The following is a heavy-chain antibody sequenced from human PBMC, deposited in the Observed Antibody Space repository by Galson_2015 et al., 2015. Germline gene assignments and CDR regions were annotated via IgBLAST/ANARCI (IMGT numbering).Heavy chain of an antibody. Sequence: SVKVSCKAFGYTFTSYYIHWVRQAPGQGLEWMGIIYPSGGSTTYAQKFQGRVTMTRDTSTSTVYMELRSLRFEATAVYYCARDRRRLPGITAAGTSDYWGQGTLVTVSS. CDR2: IYPSGGST. V-gene: IGHV1-46*01. CDR1: GYTFTSYY. D-gene: IGHD6-13*01. J-gene: IGHJ4*02. CDR3: ARDRRRLPGITAAGTSDY.